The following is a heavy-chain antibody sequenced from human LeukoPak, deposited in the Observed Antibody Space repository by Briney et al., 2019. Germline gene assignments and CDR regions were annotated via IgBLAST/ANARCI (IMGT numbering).Heavy chain of an antibody. D-gene: IGHD2-15*01. J-gene: IGHJ4*02. CDR3: ARRLGCSGGTCYFDY. V-gene: IGHV3-48*01. CDR2: ISSSSSTI. CDR1: GFTFSDYS. Sequence: GGSLRLSCAASGFTFSDYSMNWVRQAPGRGLEWVSYISSSSSTIYYADSVKGRFTISRDNAKNSLYLQMSRLRVEDTAVYYCARRLGCSGGTCYFDYWGQGTLVTVSS.